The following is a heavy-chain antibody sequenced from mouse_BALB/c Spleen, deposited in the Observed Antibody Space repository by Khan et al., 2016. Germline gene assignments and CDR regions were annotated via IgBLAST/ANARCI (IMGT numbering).Heavy chain of an antibody. CDR3: ARDPYAMDY. J-gene: IGHJ4*01. CDR1: GYTFTTAG. Sequence: QIQLVQSGPELKKPGETVRISCKASGYTFTTAGMQWVQKMPGKGLRWIGWINTLSGVPIYAEDFRGRFAFSLETSVSTAYLEIGNLKNEDTATYFCARDPYAMDYWGQGTSVTVAS. CDR2: INTLSGVP. V-gene: IGHV9-4*02.